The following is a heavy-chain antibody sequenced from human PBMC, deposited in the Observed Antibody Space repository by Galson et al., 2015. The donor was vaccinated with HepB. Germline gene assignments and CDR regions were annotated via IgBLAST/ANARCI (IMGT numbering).Heavy chain of an antibody. CDR1: GGSFSGYY. CDR3: ASGPGGYVTH. Sequence: TLSLTCAVYGGSFSGYYWSWVRQPPGKGLEWIGEIYHSGSTNYNPSLKSRVTISVDKSKNQFSLKLSSVTAADTAVYYCASGPGGYVTHRGQGTLVTVSS. J-gene: IGHJ4*02. V-gene: IGHV4-34*01. CDR2: IYHSGST. D-gene: IGHD5-12*01.